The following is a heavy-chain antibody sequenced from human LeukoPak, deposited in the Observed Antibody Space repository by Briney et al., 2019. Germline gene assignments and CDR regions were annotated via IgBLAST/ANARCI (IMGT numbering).Heavy chain of an antibody. CDR1: GFTLRSYA. Sequence: GGSLRLSCAASGFTLRSYAMSWVRQAPGKGLEWVLAISGSGTSTYYADSVKGRFTISRDNSKNTLYLQMNSLRAEDTAVYYCEGTYYYDSSDDYWGQGTLVTVSS. J-gene: IGHJ4*02. CDR2: ISGSGTST. V-gene: IGHV3-23*01. D-gene: IGHD3-22*01. CDR3: EGTYYYDSSDDY.